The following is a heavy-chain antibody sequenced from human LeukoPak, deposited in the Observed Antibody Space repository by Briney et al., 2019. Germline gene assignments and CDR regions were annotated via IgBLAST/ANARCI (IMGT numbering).Heavy chain of an antibody. CDR3: ARETLEGYDAFDI. CDR1: GFTFSSYS. CDR2: ISSSSSYI. Sequence: GGSLRLSCAASGFTFSSYSMNWVRQAPGKGLEWVSSISSSSSYIYYADSVKGRFTISRDNAKSPLYLQMNSLRAEDTAVYYCARETLEGYDAFDIWGQGTMVTVSS. V-gene: IGHV3-21*01. J-gene: IGHJ3*02. D-gene: IGHD3-3*01.